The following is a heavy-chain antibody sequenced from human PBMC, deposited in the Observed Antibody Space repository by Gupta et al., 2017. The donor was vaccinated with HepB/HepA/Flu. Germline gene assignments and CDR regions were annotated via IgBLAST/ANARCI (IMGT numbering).Heavy chain of an antibody. Sequence: AQKFQGRVTFSADETSTTVYMELSSLTSEDTAIYFCARYKNQGVTGFDYWGQGTLVTVSS. V-gene: IGHV1-69*01. D-gene: IGHD2-21*02. J-gene: IGHJ4*02. CDR3: ARYKNQGVTGFDY.